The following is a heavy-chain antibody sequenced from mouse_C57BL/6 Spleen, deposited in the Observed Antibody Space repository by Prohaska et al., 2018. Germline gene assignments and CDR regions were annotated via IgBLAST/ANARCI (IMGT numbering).Heavy chain of an antibody. CDR3: MGYRRYWYFDM. CDR1: GFSFIRLW. CDR2: INSDGSAI. Sequence: WGPFSEAQGFSFIRLWMSWVRQTPGKTLAWIGDINSDGSAINYAPSIKDRFTIFRDNDKSTLYLQMSNIRSMATTTYRYMGYRRYWYFDMWGTW. J-gene: IGHJ1*03. V-gene: IGHV11-2*01.